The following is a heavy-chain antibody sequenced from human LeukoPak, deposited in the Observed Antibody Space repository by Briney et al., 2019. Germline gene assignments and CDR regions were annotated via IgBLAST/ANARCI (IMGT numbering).Heavy chain of an antibody. CDR2: IYTSGST. CDR3: ARGQFWSGYSI. D-gene: IGHD3-3*02. Sequence: SETLSLTCTVSGGSISSGSYYWSWLRQPAGKGLEWIGRIYTSGSTNYNPSLKSRVTISVDTSKNQFSLKLSSVTAADTAIYYCARGQFWSGYSIWGQGTLVTVSS. CDR1: GGSISSGSYY. J-gene: IGHJ4*02. V-gene: IGHV4-61*02.